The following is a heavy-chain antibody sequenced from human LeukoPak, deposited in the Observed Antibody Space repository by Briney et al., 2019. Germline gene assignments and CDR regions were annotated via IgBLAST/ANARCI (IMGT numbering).Heavy chain of an antibody. CDR1: GFTFSSYA. J-gene: IGHJ4*02. D-gene: IGHD2/OR15-2a*01. CDR3: ARDWYYVGVPDY. V-gene: IGHV3-30-3*01. Sequence: GRSLRLSCAASGFTFSSYAMHWVRQAPGKGLEWVAVISYDGSNKYYADSVKGRFTISRDNSKNTLYLQMNSLRAEDTAVYYCARDWYYVGVPDYWGQGTLVTVSS. CDR2: ISYDGSNK.